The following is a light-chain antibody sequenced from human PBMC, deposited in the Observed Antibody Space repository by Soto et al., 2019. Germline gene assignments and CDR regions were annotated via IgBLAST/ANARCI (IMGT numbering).Light chain of an antibody. CDR3: SSYAGSNNYV. Sequence: QSVLTQPPSASGSPGQSVTISCTGTSSDVGGYNYVSWYQQHPGKAPKLMIYEVSKRPSGVPDRFSGPKSGNTASLTVSGLQAVDEADYYCSSYAGSNNYVFRPGT. CDR2: EVS. J-gene: IGLJ1*01. CDR1: SSDVGGYNY. V-gene: IGLV2-8*01.